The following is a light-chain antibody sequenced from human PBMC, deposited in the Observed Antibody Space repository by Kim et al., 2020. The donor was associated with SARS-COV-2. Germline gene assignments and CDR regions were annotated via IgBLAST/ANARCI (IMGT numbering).Light chain of an antibody. CDR1: ISDVGAYNY. V-gene: IGLV2-14*04. CDR2: DVS. CDR3: SSYTSSSTYV. J-gene: IGLJ1*01. Sequence: GQSITISCTGTISDVGAYNYVSWYQQHPGKAPKLMIYDVSKRPSGVSNRFSGSKSGNTASLTIPGLQAEDEADYYCSSYTSSSTYVFGTGTKVTVL.